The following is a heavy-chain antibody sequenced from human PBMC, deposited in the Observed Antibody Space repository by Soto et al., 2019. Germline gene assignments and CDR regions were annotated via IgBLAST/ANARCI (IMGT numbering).Heavy chain of an antibody. CDR1: GFIFSDHY. D-gene: IGHD2-15*01. V-gene: IGHV3-72*01. CDR2: AKNKPNGDNT. CDR3: VRGGLGSH. J-gene: IGHJ4*02. Sequence: EVQLVESGGGLVQPGGSLRLSCETSGFIFSDHYMDWVRQAPGKGLEWVGRAKNKPNGDNTEYAASVKGRFTISRDDSKRSMDLQMNSLKMEDTAMYYCVRGGLGSHWGQGTLVTVSS.